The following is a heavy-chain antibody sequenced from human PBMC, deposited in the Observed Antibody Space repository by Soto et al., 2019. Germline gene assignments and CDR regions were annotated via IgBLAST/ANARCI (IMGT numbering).Heavy chain of an antibody. CDR3: ARALGGRMDYYDSSDYYYYGMDV. D-gene: IGHD3-22*01. CDR2: INPNSGGT. Sequence: ASVKVSCKASGYTFTGYYMHWVRQAPGQGLEWMGWINPNSGGTNYAQKFQGRVTMTRDTSISTAYMELSRLRSDDTAVYYCARALGGRMDYYDSSDYYYYGMDVWGQGTTVTVSS. CDR1: GYTFTGYY. J-gene: IGHJ6*02. V-gene: IGHV1-2*02.